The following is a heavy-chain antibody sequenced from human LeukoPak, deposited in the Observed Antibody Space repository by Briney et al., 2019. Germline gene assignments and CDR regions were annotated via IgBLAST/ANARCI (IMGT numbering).Heavy chain of an antibody. V-gene: IGHV3-30*04. CDR3: AKDLYCSGASCYSTPDY. J-gene: IGHJ4*02. CDR1: GFTFSSFA. Sequence: PGGSLRLSCAASGFTFSSFAMHWVRQAPGEGLEWVAVISDDGNNKKYADSVKGRFTISRDNSKNTLDLQMNSLRAEDTAVYYCAKDLYCSGASCYSTPDYWGQGTLVTVSS. CDR2: ISDDGNNK. D-gene: IGHD2-15*01.